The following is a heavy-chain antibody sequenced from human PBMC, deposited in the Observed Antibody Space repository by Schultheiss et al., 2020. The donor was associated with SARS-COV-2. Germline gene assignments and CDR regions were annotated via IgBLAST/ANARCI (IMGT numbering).Heavy chain of an antibody. CDR3: ARVFIVVVPAAPDV. CDR1: GGSISSSSYY. CDR2: INHSGST. D-gene: IGHD2-2*01. J-gene: IGHJ6*04. Sequence: SETLSLTCTVSGGSISSSSYYWGWIRQPPGKGLEWIGEINHSGSTNYNPSLKSRVTISVDTSKNQFSLKLSSVTAADTAVYYCARVFIVVVPAAPDVWGKGTTVTVSS. V-gene: IGHV4-39*07.